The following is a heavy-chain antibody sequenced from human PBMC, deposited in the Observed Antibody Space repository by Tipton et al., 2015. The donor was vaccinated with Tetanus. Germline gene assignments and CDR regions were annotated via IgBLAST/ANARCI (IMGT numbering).Heavy chain of an antibody. CDR2: ISSSGSTI. CDR3: AREIQAVAVVPAFDY. CDR1: GFTFSSYE. J-gene: IGHJ4*02. D-gene: IGHD6-19*01. V-gene: IGHV3-48*03. Sequence: SLRLSCAASGFTFSSYEMNWVRQAPGKGLEWVSYISSSGSTIYYADSVKGRFTISRDNAKNSLYLQMNSLRAEDTAVYYCAREIQAVAVVPAFDYWGQGTLVTVSS.